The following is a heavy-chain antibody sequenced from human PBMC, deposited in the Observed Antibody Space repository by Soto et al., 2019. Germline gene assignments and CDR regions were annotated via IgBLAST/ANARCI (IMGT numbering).Heavy chain of an antibody. CDR3: ARARRFGYSYAHQDAVDI. Sequence: QVQLVQSGAEVKKPGSSVKVSCKASGGTFSSYAISWVRQAPGQGLEWMGGIIPIFGTANYAQKYQGRVTITADESTSTAYMELSRLRSEDTAVYYCARARRFGYSYAHQDAVDIWGQGTMVSVSS. V-gene: IGHV1-69*12. CDR2: IIPIFGTA. CDR1: GGTFSSYA. J-gene: IGHJ3*02. D-gene: IGHD5-18*01.